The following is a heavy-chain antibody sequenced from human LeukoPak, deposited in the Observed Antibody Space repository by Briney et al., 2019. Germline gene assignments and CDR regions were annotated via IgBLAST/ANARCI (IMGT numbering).Heavy chain of an antibody. CDR1: GFTFSSYA. V-gene: IGHV3-23*01. CDR2: ISGSGGST. Sequence: GGSLRLACAASGFTFSSYAMSRVRQAPGKGLEWVSAISGSGGSTYYADSVKGRFTISRDNSKNTLYLQMNSLRAEDTAVYYCAKDISRHFYTWGQGTLVTVSS. CDR3: AKDISRHFYT. J-gene: IGHJ5*02.